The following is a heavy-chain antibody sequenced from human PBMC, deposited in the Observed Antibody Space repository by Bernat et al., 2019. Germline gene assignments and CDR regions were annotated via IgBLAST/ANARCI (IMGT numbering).Heavy chain of an antibody. CDR3: ARDQYGDYTYDY. Sequence: EVHLVESGGGLVQPGGSLTLSCAASGFTFTTYSMNWVRQAPGKGLEWVSFISSSTTYIYYADSVKGRFTISSDKAKNSLYLQLNSLRADDTTVYYCARDQYGDYTYDYWGQGTLVTVSS. CDR1: GFTFTTYS. CDR2: ISSSTTYI. J-gene: IGHJ4*02. D-gene: IGHD3-3*01. V-gene: IGHV3-21*01.